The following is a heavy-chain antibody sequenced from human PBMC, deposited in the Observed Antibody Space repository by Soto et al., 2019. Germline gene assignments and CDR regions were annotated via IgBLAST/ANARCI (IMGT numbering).Heavy chain of an antibody. CDR3: ARDLGSEQWFFDN. V-gene: IGHV4-31*03. CDR2: IHNSGST. J-gene: IGHJ4*02. Sequence: QVQLQESGPGLVKPSQTLSLTCLVSGASVSGDGSYCSWIRQHPGNGLEFIGYIHNSGSTYSNPSLENRDAMSIDTSKNQFSLRLSSVNAADSAVYFCARDLGSEQWFFDNWGQGILVTVSS. D-gene: IGHD6-19*01. CDR1: GASVSGDGSY.